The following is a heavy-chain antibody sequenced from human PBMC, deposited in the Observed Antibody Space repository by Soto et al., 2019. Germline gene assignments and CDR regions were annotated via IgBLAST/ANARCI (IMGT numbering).Heavy chain of an antibody. Sequence: QVQLVQSGAEVKTPGASVKVSCKASGYTFTDYDINWVRQAPGQGLEWVGRMNPNSGRTDYAQKFQARVTMTRDTSTITAYLELSSLGYEDTAVFYCSTWGRNGWYTGFFWGQGTLVTVAS. CDR2: MNPNSGRT. V-gene: IGHV1-8*01. D-gene: IGHD6-19*01. CDR3: STWGRNGWYTGFF. CDR1: GYTFTDYD. J-gene: IGHJ4*02.